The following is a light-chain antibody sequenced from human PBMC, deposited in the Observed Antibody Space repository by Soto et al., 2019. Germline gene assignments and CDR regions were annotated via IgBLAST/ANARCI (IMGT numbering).Light chain of an antibody. Sequence: EIVLTQSPGTLSLSPGERATLSCRASQSVSSSYLAWYQQKPGQAPTLLIYGASSRATGIPDRFSGSGSGTDFTLTISTLEPEDFAVYYCQQYGSSRTFGQGTKVEIK. V-gene: IGKV3-20*01. CDR1: QSVSSSY. J-gene: IGKJ1*01. CDR3: QQYGSSRT. CDR2: GAS.